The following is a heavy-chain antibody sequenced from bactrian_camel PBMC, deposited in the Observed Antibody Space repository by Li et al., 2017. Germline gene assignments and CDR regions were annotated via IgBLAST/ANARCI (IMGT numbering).Heavy chain of an antibody. D-gene: IGHD3*01. J-gene: IGHJ4*01. V-gene: IGHV3S55*01. CDR2: IASDGTK. Sequence: HVQLVESGGDSVQPGGSLRLSCTDSGLTYGSYCLGWFRQAVGKEHEEVAAIASDGTKNYADSVKGRFIISQDSAKNTLYLQMSGLKPEDTAEYFCGIDAASDCYSGSWPSESGHWGQGTQVTVS. CDR3: GIDAASDCYSGSWPSESGH. CDR1: GLTYGSYC.